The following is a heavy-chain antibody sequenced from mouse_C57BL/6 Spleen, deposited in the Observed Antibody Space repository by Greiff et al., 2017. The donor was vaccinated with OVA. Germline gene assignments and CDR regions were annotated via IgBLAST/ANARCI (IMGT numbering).Heavy chain of an antibody. D-gene: IGHD4-1*01. CDR3: AMNWDLYYFDY. CDR1: GYTFTSYW. CDR2: IHPNSGST. V-gene: IGHV1-64*01. J-gene: IGHJ2*01. Sequence: VQLQQSGAELVKPGASVKLSCKASGYTFTSYWMHWVKQRPGQGLEWIGMIHPNSGSTNYNEKFKSKATLTVDKSSSTAYMQLSSLTSEDSAVYYCAMNWDLYYFDYWGQGTTLTVSS.